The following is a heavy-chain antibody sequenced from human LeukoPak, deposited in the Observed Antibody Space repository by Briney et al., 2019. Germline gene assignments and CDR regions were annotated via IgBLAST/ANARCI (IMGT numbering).Heavy chain of an antibody. Sequence: ASVKVSCKASGYTFTGYYMYWVRQAPGQGLEWMGRINPKSGGTIYAQNFQGRVTMTRDTSISTAYMELSRLRSDDTAMYYCARLGLSSWSMDYWGQGTLVTVSS. V-gene: IGHV1-2*06. J-gene: IGHJ4*02. D-gene: IGHD2-8*02. CDR3: ARLGLSSWSMDY. CDR1: GYTFTGYY. CDR2: INPKSGGT.